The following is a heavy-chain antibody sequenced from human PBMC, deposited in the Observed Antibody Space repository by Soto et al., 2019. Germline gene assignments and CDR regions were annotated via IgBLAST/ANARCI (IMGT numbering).Heavy chain of an antibody. CDR2: IYQTGRT. J-gene: IGHJ6*02. V-gene: IGHV4-30-2*01. CDR3: AREMTIFGVAPGGGVDV. Sequence: QLQLQESGSGLVPPSQTLSLTCTASGGSISTSGYSWTWLRQPPGGGLEWIGSIYQTGRTYVIPSLKSRVTMSLDKSKNQFSLNLTSVTAADTALYYCAREMTIFGVAPGGGVDVWGQGTTVTVSS. D-gene: IGHD3-3*01. CDR1: GGSISTSGYS.